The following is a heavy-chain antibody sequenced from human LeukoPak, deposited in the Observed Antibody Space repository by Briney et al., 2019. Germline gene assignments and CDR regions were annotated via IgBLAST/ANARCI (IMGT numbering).Heavy chain of an antibody. CDR1: RFTFSDYY. CDR2: ISSSGSNI. J-gene: IGHJ3*02. V-gene: IGHV3-11*04. D-gene: IGHD3-16*02. CDR3: ARRSDAWGSYRYTVDAFDI. Sequence: GGSLRLSCVASRFTFSDYYVSWIRQAPGKGLEGISDISSSGSNIYYADSVKGRFTISRDNAKNSLYLQMNSLRAEDTAVYYCARRSDAWGSYRYTVDAFDIWGQGTMVTVSS.